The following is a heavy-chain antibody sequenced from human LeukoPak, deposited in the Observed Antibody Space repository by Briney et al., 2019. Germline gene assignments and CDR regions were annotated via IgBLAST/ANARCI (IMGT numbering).Heavy chain of an antibody. Sequence: ASVKVSCKASGYTFTGYYMHWVRQAPGQGLEWMGWINPSSGGTNFAQRFQGRVTMTRDTSISTAYMELSRLRSDDTAVYFCARDLAGIVEVPGRADYYGMDVWGQGTTVTVSS. CDR1: GYTFTGYY. D-gene: IGHD2-2*01. CDR2: INPSSGGT. J-gene: IGHJ6*02. V-gene: IGHV1-2*02. CDR3: ARDLAGIVEVPGRADYYGMDV.